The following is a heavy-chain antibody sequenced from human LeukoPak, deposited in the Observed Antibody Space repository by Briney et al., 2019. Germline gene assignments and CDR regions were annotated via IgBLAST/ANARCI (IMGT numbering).Heavy chain of an antibody. CDR3: ARERYCSGGSCYLSGSAFDI. V-gene: IGHV4-30-2*01. Sequence: PSETLSLTCTVSGGSISSGGYYWSWIRQPPGKGLEWIGYIYHSGSTYYNPSLKSRVTISVDRSKNQFSLKLSSVTAADTAVYYCARERYCSGGSCYLSGSAFDIWGQGTMVTVSS. CDR2: IYHSGST. J-gene: IGHJ3*02. D-gene: IGHD2-15*01. CDR1: GGSISSGGYY.